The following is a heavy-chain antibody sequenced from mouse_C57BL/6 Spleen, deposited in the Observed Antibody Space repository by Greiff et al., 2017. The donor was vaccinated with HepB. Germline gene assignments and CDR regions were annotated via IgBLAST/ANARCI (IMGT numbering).Heavy chain of an antibody. V-gene: IGHV14-1*01. CDR1: GFNIKDYY. CDR3: TTVDYCGSSAFAY. CDR2: IDPEDGDT. Sequence: VQLQQPGAELVRPGASVKLSCTASGFNIKDYYMHWVKQRPEQGLEWIGRIDPEDGDTEYAPKFQGKATMTADTSSNTAYLQLSSLTSEDAAVYYCTTVDYCGSSAFAYWGQGTLVTVSA. J-gene: IGHJ3*01. D-gene: IGHD1-1*01.